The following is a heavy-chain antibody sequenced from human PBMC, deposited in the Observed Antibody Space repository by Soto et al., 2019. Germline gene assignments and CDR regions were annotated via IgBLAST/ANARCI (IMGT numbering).Heavy chain of an antibody. J-gene: IGHJ5*02. CDR2: ISGGGSDT. Sequence: EVHLLESGGGLVQPGGSLRLSCSASGFTFRSYAMSWVRQAPGKGLEWVSGISGGGSDTYYSDSVRGRFTISRDNSKNPLFLQMNSLRVEDSAVYFCAKDDSLEWFFPLDAWGQGTLVTVSS. V-gene: IGHV3-23*01. CDR1: GFTFRSYA. D-gene: IGHD3-3*01. CDR3: AKDDSLEWFFPLDA.